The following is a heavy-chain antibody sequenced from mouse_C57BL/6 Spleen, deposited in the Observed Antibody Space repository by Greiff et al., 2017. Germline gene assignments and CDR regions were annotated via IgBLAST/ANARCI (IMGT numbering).Heavy chain of an antibody. V-gene: IGHV1-43*01. CDR1: GYSFTGYY. J-gene: IGHJ4*01. CDR3: ARRNYGSSPYAMDY. Sequence: EVKLEESGPELVKPGASVKISCKASGYSFTGYYMHWVKQSSEKSLEWIGEINPSTGGTSYNQKFKGKATLTVDKSSSTAYMQLKSLTSEDSAVYYCARRNYGSSPYAMDYWGQGTSVTVSS. D-gene: IGHD1-1*01. CDR2: INPSTGGT.